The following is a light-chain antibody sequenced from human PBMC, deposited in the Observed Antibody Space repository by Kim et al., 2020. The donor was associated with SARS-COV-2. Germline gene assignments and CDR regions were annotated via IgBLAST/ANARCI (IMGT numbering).Light chain of an antibody. Sequence: SYELTQPPSVSVSPGQTASITCSGDKLGDKYVCWYQQKPGQSPVLVMYQDNKRPSGIPERFSGSNSGDTATLTISETQAVDEADYYCQAWDSSTAVFGTGTKVTVL. V-gene: IGLV3-1*01. CDR2: QDN. CDR1: KLGDKY. J-gene: IGLJ1*01. CDR3: QAWDSSTAV.